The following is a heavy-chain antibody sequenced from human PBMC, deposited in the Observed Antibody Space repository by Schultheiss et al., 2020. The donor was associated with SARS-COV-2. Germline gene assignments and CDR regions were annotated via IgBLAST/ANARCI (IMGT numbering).Heavy chain of an antibody. CDR2: INAGNGNT. Sequence: ASVKVSCKASGYTFTSYAMHWVRQAPGQRLEWMGWINAGNGNTKYSQKVQGRVAMTTDTSTTTAYMELRSLGSDDTAVYYCARGTVGGQDYYYFDLWGRGTLVTVAS. J-gene: IGHJ2*01. CDR3: ARGTVGGQDYYYFDL. CDR1: GYTFTSYA. V-gene: IGHV1-3*01. D-gene: IGHD6-19*01.